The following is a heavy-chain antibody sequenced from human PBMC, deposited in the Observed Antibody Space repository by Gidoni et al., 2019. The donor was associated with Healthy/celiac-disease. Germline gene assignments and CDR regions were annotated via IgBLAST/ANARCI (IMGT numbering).Heavy chain of an antibody. CDR3: ASLPDVLLWFGEDR. Sequence: QVHLQESGPGMVKPSPTLSLTCTVSGGSLSSGDYYWSWIRQPPGKGLEWIGYIYYSGSTYYNPSLKSRVTISVDTSKNQFSLKLSSVTAADAAVYYCASLPDVLLWFGEDRWGQGTLVTVSS. J-gene: IGHJ5*02. CDR1: GGSLSSGDYY. D-gene: IGHD3-10*01. V-gene: IGHV4-30-4*01. CDR2: IYYSGST.